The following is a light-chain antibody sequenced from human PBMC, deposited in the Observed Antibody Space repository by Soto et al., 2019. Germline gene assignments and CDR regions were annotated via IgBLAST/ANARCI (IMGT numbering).Light chain of an antibody. J-gene: IGLJ3*02. V-gene: IGLV2-23*01. CDR1: SSDVGSYNL. Sequence: QSVLTQPASVSGSPGQSITIPCTGTSSDVGSYNLVSWYQQYPGKVPKLLIYEGSKRPSGVSYRLSGSRSGNTASLTISGLQAEDEADYYCCAYAGRSTGVFGGGTKLTVL. CDR3: CAYAGRSTGV. CDR2: EGS.